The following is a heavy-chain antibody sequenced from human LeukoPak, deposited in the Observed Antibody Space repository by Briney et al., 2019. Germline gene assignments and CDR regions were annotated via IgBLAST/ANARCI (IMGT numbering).Heavy chain of an antibody. V-gene: IGHV3-48*01. CDR2: ISGDSVTI. CDR1: GFMFNTYA. Sequence: PGGSLRLSCAAPGFMFNTYAMNWVRQAPGKGLEWVSYISGDSVTIYYADSVRGRFTISRDNAKNSLYLQMNSLRAEDTAVYYCASGWLGVFDYWGQGTLVTVSS. CDR3: ASGWLGVFDY. J-gene: IGHJ4*02. D-gene: IGHD6-19*01.